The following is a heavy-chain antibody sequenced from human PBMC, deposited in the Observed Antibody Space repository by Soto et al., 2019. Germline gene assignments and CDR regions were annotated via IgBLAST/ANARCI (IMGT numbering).Heavy chain of an antibody. D-gene: IGHD6-13*01. V-gene: IGHV1-2*02. CDR1: GYTFTGYC. J-gene: IGHJ4*02. CDR2: INPNSGGT. Sequence: QVQLVQSGAEVKKPGASVKVSCKASGYTFTGYCMHWVRQAPGQGLEWMGWINPNSGGTNYAQKFQGRVTMTRDTSISTAYMELSRLRSDDTAVYYCARILLRYSSSWWGILDYWGQGTLVTVSS. CDR3: ARILLRYSSSWWGILDY.